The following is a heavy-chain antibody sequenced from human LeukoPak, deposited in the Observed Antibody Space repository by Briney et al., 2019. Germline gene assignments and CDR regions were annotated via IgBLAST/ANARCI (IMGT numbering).Heavy chain of an antibody. D-gene: IGHD1-1*01. CDR1: GYTFTDYY. Sequence: ATVKLSCKVSGYTFTDYYMHWVQQAPGKGLEWMGLVDPEDGETIYAEKFQGRATITADTSTDTAYMELSSLRSEDTAVYYCATLASGFTNSLGGLYNWFDPWGQGTLVTVSS. J-gene: IGHJ5*02. V-gene: IGHV1-69-2*01. CDR2: VDPEDGET. CDR3: ATLASGFTNSLGGLYNWFDP.